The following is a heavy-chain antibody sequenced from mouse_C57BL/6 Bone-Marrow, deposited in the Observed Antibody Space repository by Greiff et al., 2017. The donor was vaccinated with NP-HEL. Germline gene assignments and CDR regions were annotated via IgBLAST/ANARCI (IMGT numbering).Heavy chain of an antibody. J-gene: IGHJ3*01. Sequence: QVQLQQSGAELVMPGASVKLSCKASGYTFTSYWMHWVKQRPGQGLEWIGEIDPSDSYTNYNQKFKGKSTLTVDKSSSTAYMQLSSLTSEDAAVYDCGRGTYWGQGTLVTVSA. V-gene: IGHV1-69*01. CDR2: IDPSDSYT. CDR1: GYTFTSYW. CDR3: GRGTY.